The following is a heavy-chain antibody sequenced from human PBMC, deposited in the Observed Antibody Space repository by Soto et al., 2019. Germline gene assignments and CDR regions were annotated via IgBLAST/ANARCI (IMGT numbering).Heavy chain of an antibody. Sequence: EAQLVESGGGLVQPGGSLRLSCAASGFTFSSYSMNWVRQAPGKGLEWVSYISGSSSTIYYADSVKGRFTISRDKAKNSLYLQMNSLRAEDTAVYYCARGSGSYVYWGQGTLVTVSS. CDR3: ARGSGSYVY. CDR2: ISGSSSTI. CDR1: GFTFSSYS. D-gene: IGHD3-10*01. J-gene: IGHJ4*02. V-gene: IGHV3-48*01.